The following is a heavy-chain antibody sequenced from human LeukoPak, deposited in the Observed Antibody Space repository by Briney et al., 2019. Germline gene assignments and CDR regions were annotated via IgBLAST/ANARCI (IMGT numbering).Heavy chain of an antibody. Sequence: KPSETLSLTCTVSGYSISTGYYWGWIRQPPGKGLEWIATIYHTGSTFYNPSLKSRVTISLDTSKNQFSLRLSSVTAADTAVYYCARAQTYGSGSYVDFWGQGTLVTVSS. D-gene: IGHD3-10*01. V-gene: IGHV4-38-2*02. CDR2: IYHTGST. CDR3: ARAQTYGSGSYVDF. J-gene: IGHJ4*02. CDR1: GYSISTGYY.